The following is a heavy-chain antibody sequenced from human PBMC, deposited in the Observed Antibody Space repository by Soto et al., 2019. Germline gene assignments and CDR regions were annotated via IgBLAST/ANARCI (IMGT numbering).Heavy chain of an antibody. CDR2: IYTSGST. CDR3: ASEMRVTADVDS. CDR1: GGSISSYY. V-gene: IGHV4-4*07. D-gene: IGHD3-16*01. J-gene: IGHJ4*02. Sequence: PSGTLSLTCTVSGGSISSYYWSWIRQPAGKGLEWIGRIYTSGSTNYNPSLKSRVTMSVDTSKNQFSLTLSSVTAAETAVYYCASEMRVTADVDSWGQGTLGTVSA.